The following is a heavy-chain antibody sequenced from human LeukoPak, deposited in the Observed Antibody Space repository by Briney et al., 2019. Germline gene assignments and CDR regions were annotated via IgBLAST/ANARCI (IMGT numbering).Heavy chain of an antibody. V-gene: IGHV3-21*01. CDR2: ISGSGRYI. D-gene: IGHD3-22*01. CDR1: GFTFSSYS. Sequence: GGSLRLSCAASGFTFSSYSMNWVRQAPGKGLEWVSSISGSGRYIYYADSVKGRLTISRDNAKNSLYLQMNSLRAEDTAVYYCARDQTMIVEDWGQGTLVTVSS. CDR3: ARDQTMIVED. J-gene: IGHJ4*02.